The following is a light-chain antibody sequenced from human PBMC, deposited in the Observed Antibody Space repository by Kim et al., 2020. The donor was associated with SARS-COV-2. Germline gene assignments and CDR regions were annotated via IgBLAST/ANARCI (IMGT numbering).Light chain of an antibody. V-gene: IGLV3-21*04. CDR3: HVWDSTSDQYV. CDR2: YNS. Sequence: SYELTQPPSVSVAPRQTARITCGGNSSGGNSVHWYQQKPGQAPFLVMYYNSDRPSGIPERFSGSKSWNMATLTISRVEAGDEAAYCCHVWDSTSDQYVFG. J-gene: IGLJ1*01. CDR1: SSGGNS.